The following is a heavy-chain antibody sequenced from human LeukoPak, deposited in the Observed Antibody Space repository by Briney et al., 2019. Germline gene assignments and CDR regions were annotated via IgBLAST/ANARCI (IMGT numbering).Heavy chain of an antibody. V-gene: IGHV1-69*05. D-gene: IGHD1-7*01. Sequence: SVKVSCKASGGTFSSYAISWVRQAPGQGLEWMRGIIPIFGTANYAQKFQGRVTITTDESTSTAYMELSSLRSEDTAVYYCARGGGFGTGTTHYYYYMDVWGKGTTVTVSS. CDR3: ARGGGFGTGTTHYYYYMDV. CDR1: GGTFSSYA. CDR2: IIPIFGTA. J-gene: IGHJ6*03.